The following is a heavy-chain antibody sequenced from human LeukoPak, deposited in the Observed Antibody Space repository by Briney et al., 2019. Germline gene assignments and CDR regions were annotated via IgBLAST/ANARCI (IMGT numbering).Heavy chain of an antibody. CDR2: ITWNSGGI. V-gene: IGHV3-9*01. D-gene: IGHD3-9*01. J-gene: IGHJ4*02. Sequence: GGSLRLSCAASGFTFDNYAMHWVRQTPGKGLEGVSGITWNSGGIGYADSVKGRFNISRDNAKNSLYLQMNSLRAEDTALYYCAKGPGLRYFETDFWGQGTLVTVSS. CDR3: AKGPGLRYFETDF. CDR1: GFTFDNYA.